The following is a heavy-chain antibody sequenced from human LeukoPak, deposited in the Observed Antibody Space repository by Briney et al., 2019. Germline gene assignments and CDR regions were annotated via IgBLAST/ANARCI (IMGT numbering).Heavy chain of an antibody. D-gene: IGHD1-26*01. CDR1: GYTFTGYY. Sequence: ASVKVSCKASGYTFTGYYMHWVRQAPAQGLEWMGWINPNSGGTNYAQKFQGRVTMTRDTSISTAYMELSRLRSDDTAVYYCARGHSGSYYLVSYWGQGTLVTVSS. CDR2: INPNSGGT. J-gene: IGHJ4*02. CDR3: ARGHSGSYYLVSY. V-gene: IGHV1-2*02.